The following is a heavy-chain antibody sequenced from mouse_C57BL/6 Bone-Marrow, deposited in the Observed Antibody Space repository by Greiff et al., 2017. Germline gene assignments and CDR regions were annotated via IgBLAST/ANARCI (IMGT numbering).Heavy chain of an antibody. Sequence: VKLMESGPGLVAPSQSLSITCTVSGFSFTSYGVSWVRQPPGKGLEWLGVIWGDGSTNKPSAIISRLSISKDNSKSQVFLQLNSLQTDDTATYYCAKHWVGLDYWGQGTTLTVSS. D-gene: IGHD4-1*01. CDR3: AKHWVGLDY. V-gene: IGHV2-3*01. J-gene: IGHJ2*01. CDR2: IWGDGST. CDR1: GFSFTSYG.